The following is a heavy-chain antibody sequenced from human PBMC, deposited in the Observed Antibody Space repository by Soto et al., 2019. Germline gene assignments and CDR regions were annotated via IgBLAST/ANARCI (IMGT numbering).Heavy chain of an antibody. CDR3: ARANPMVRGVGAFDI. Sequence: TLSLTCAVSGGSISSGGYSWSWIRQPPGKGLEWIGYIYHSGSTYYNPSLKSRVTISVDRSKNQFSLKLSSVTAADTAVYYCARANPMVRGVGAFDIWGQGTMVTVSS. D-gene: IGHD3-10*01. V-gene: IGHV4-30-2*01. CDR2: IYHSGST. CDR1: GGSISSGGYS. J-gene: IGHJ3*02.